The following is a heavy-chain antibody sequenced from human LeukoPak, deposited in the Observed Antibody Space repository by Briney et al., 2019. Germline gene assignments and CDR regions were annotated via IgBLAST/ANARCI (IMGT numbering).Heavy chain of an antibody. Sequence: SETLSLTCTVSGGSVSSGSYYWSWIRQPPGKGLEWIGYIYYSGSTYYNPSLKSRVTISVDTSKNQFSLKLSSVTAADTAVYYCARQLAFRGYYYGMDVWGQGTTVTVSS. CDR2: IYYSGST. J-gene: IGHJ6*02. V-gene: IGHV4-61*01. D-gene: IGHD1-1*01. CDR3: ARQLAFRGYYYGMDV. CDR1: GGSVSSGSYY.